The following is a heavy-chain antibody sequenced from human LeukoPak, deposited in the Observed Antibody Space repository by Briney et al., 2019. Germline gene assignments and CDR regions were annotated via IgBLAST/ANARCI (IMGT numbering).Heavy chain of an antibody. V-gene: IGHV3-48*02. CDR1: GFTFSSYS. CDR2: ITSGSSTI. D-gene: IGHD4-17*01. J-gene: IGHJ6*02. Sequence: GGSLRLSCAASGFTFSSYSMNWVRQAPGKGLEWVSYITSGSSTIYYADSVKGRFTISRDDARNSLYLQMNSLRDEDTAVYYCARPGDYGYYYYNAMDVWGQGTTVTVSS. CDR3: ARPGDYGYYYYNAMDV.